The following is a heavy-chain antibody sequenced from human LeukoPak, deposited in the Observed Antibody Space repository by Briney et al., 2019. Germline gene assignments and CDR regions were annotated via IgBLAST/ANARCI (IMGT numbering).Heavy chain of an antibody. Sequence: GRSLRLSCAASGFTFSSYAMHWVRQAPGKGLEWVAVISYDGSNKYYADSVKGRFTISRDNSKNTLYLQMNSLRAEDTAVHYCAKDQFLYDILTGYYLDAFDIWGQGTMVTVSS. CDR2: ISYDGSNK. V-gene: IGHV3-30-3*01. CDR3: AKDQFLYDILTGYYLDAFDI. J-gene: IGHJ3*02. D-gene: IGHD3-9*01. CDR1: GFTFSSYA.